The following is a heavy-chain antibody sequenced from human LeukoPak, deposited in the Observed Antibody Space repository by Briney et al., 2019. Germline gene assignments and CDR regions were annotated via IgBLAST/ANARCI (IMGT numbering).Heavy chain of an antibody. V-gene: IGHV4-34*01. D-gene: IGHD3-3*01. CDR3: ARGITIFGVVTYYYYYYMDV. CDR2: INHSGST. J-gene: IGHJ6*03. CDR1: GGSFSGYY. Sequence: SETLSLTCAVSGGSFSGYYWSWIRQPPGKGLEWIGEINHSGSTNYNPSLKSRVTISVDTSKNQFSLKLSSVTAADTAVYYCARGITIFGVVTYYYYYYMDVWGKGTTVTVSS.